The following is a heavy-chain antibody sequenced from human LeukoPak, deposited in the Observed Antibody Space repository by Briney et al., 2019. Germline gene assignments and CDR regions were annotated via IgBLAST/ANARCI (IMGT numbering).Heavy chain of an antibody. Sequence: PSETLSLTCAVYGGSFSGYYWSWIRQPPGKGLEWIGEINHSGSTNYNPSLKSRVTISVDTSKNQFSLKLSSVTAADTAVYYCARVARCRRIAVAVGPHAFDIWGQGTMVTVSS. J-gene: IGHJ3*02. D-gene: IGHD6-19*01. V-gene: IGHV4-34*01. CDR2: INHSGST. CDR3: ARVARCRRIAVAVGPHAFDI. CDR1: GGSFSGYY.